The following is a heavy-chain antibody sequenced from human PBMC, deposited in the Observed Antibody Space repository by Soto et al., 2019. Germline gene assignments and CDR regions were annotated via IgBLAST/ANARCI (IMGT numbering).Heavy chain of an antibody. Sequence: SVKVSCKASGFTFTSSAMQWVRQARGQRLEWIGWIVVGSGNTNYAQKFQERVTITRDMSTSTAYMELSSLRSEDTAVYCCAADLPSSADAFDIWGQGTMVTVSS. CDR1: GFTFTSSA. CDR3: AADLPSSADAFDI. V-gene: IGHV1-58*02. D-gene: IGHD3-22*01. J-gene: IGHJ3*02. CDR2: IVVGSGNT.